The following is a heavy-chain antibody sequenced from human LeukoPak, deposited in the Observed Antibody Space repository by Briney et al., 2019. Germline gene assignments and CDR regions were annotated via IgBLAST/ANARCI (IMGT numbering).Heavy chain of an antibody. Sequence: PSETLSLTCTVSGVSISSYYWSWIRQPPGKGLEWIGYIYYSGSTNYNPSLKSRVTISVDTSKNQFSLKLSSVTAADTAVYYCARSAAADLFYCYYGMDVWGQGTTVTVSS. CDR1: GVSISSYY. J-gene: IGHJ6*02. V-gene: IGHV4-59*08. CDR3: ARSAAADLFYCYYGMDV. CDR2: IYYSGST. D-gene: IGHD6-13*01.